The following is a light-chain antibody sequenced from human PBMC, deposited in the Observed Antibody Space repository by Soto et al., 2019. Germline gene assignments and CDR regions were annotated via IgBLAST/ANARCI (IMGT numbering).Light chain of an antibody. CDR2: GAS. J-gene: IGKJ1*01. CDR1: QSVSSY. Sequence: EIVLTQSPGTLSLSPGERATLSCGASQSVSSYLAWYQQKPGQAPRLLISGASSRATGVPDRFSGSGSGTDFTLTISRVEPEDFAVYYCQQYGGSPLTFGQGTKVEIK. CDR3: QQYGGSPLT. V-gene: IGKV3-20*01.